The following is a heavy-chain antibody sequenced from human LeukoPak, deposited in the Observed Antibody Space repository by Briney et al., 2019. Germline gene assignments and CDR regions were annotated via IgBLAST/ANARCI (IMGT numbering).Heavy chain of an antibody. Sequence: PGGSLRLSCAASGFTFSSYSMNWVRQAPGKGLEWVSSISSSSSYIYYADSVKGRFTISRDNAKNSLYLQMNSLRAEDTAVYYCARAFSIPGSSTAFWYYMDVWGKGTTVTVSS. CDR1: GFTFSSYS. J-gene: IGHJ6*03. CDR2: ISSSSSYI. D-gene: IGHD6-6*01. CDR3: ARAFSIPGSSTAFWYYMDV. V-gene: IGHV3-21*01.